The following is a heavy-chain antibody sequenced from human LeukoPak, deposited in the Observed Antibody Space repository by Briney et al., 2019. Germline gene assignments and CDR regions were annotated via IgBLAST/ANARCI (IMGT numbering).Heavy chain of an antibody. D-gene: IGHD6-13*01. V-gene: IGHV4-34*01. CDR2: INHYGST. J-gene: IGHJ3*02. Sequence: SETLSLTCAVYGESLSNYYWSWIRQPPGKGLEWIGEINHYGSTNYNPSLKSRVTISVDTSKNQFSLKLSSVTAADTAVYYCARGGTGIAAAGTGDAFDIWGQGTMVTVSS. CDR1: GESLSNYY. CDR3: ARGGTGIAAAGTGDAFDI.